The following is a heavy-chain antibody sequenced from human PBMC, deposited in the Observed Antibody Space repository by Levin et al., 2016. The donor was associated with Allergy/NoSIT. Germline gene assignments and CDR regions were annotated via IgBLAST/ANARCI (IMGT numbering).Heavy chain of an antibody. CDR1: GYKFVNFW. CDR2: IDPSDSHT. D-gene: IGHD4-17*01. CDR3: ARRRGGDYNGPWFDP. Sequence: GESLKISCKGSGYKFVNFWITWVRQMPGKGLEWMGTIDPSDSHTSYSPPFQDHVKISIDKSISTASLQWSTLKASDTAIYYCARRRGGDYNGPWFDPWGQGTLVTVSS. J-gene: IGHJ5*02. V-gene: IGHV5-10-1*01.